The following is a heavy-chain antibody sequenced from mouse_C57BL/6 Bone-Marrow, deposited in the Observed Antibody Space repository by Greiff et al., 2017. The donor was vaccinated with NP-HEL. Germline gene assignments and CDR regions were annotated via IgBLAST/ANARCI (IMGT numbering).Heavy chain of an antibody. V-gene: IGHV6-3*01. CDR1: GFTFSNYW. CDR3: IYYYGSSGY. CDR2: IRLKSDNYAT. J-gene: IGHJ2*01. Sequence: EVKLQESGGGLVQPGGSMKLSCVASGFTFSNYWMNWVRQSPEKGLEWVAQIRLKSDNYATHYAESVKGRFTISRDDSKSSVYLQMNNLRAEDTGIYYCIYYYGSSGYWGQGTTLTVSS. D-gene: IGHD1-1*01.